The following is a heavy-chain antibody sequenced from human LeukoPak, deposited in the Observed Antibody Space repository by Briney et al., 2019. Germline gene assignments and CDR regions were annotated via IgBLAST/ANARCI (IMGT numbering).Heavy chain of an antibody. D-gene: IGHD2-15*01. V-gene: IGHV3-23*01. CDR2: ISGYGGST. CDR3: AKDGSGTFDY. CDR1: GFTFSSYA. Sequence: GGSLRLSCAASGFTFSSYAMSWVRQAPGKGLEWVSAISGYGGSTYYADSVKGRFTISRDNSKTTLYLQMNSLRAEDTAVYYCAKDGSGTFDYWGQGTLVTVSS. J-gene: IGHJ4*02.